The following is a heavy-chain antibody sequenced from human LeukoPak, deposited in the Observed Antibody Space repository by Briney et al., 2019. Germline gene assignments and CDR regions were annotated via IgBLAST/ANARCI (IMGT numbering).Heavy chain of an antibody. Sequence: PGGSLRLSCTASGFAFSTYDMNWVPQAPGKGLEWVSSISGGSTYIYYIDSVKGRFTISRDNAKNSLYLQMESLSAEDTAVYYCARESGIMVGDYYYYYMDVWGIGTTVTVSS. CDR3: ARESGIMVGDYYYYYMDV. J-gene: IGHJ6*03. D-gene: IGHD1-26*01. V-gene: IGHV3-21*01. CDR2: ISGGSTYI. CDR1: GFAFSTYD.